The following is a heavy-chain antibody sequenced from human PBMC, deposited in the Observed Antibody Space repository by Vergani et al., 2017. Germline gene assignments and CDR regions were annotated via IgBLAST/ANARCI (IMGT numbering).Heavy chain of an antibody. D-gene: IGHD3-10*01. CDR3: ARRTTMVRGVLEIARYYFDY. Sequence: QLQLQESGPGLVKPSETLSLTCTVSGGSISSSSYYWGWIRQPPRKGLELIGIIYYSGSTYYNPSLKSRVTISVDTSKNQFSLKLSSVTAADTAVYYCARRTTMVRGVLEIARYYFDYWGQGTLVTVSS. J-gene: IGHJ4*02. CDR1: GGSISSSSYY. V-gene: IGHV4-39*01. CDR2: IYYSGST.